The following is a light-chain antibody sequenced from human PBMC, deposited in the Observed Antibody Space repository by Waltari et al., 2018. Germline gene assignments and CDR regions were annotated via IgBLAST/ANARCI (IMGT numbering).Light chain of an antibody. Sequence: EIVMTQSPATLSVSPGEGATLSCRASQSVTTKLAWYQLKPGQAPRLLIYDASSRATGIPARLSGSGFGTEFTLTISRLQSEDFAVYYCQQYHNWPPWTFGRGTKVEIK. CDR1: QSVTTK. J-gene: IGKJ1*01. V-gene: IGKV3D-15*01. CDR2: DAS. CDR3: QQYHNWPPWT.